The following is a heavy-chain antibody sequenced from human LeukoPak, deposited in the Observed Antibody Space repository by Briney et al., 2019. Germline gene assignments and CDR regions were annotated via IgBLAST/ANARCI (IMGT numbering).Heavy chain of an antibody. V-gene: IGHV3-7*03. CDR2: IKQDGSEK. CDR1: GFTFSSYW. CDR3: ARKAYGLDV. Sequence: GGSLRLSCAPSGFTFSSYWMSWVRQAPGKGLEWVANIKQDGSEKYYVDSVKGRFTISRDNGNNSLYLQMNSLRAEDTAVYYCARKAYGLDVWGKGTTVTVSS. J-gene: IGHJ6*04.